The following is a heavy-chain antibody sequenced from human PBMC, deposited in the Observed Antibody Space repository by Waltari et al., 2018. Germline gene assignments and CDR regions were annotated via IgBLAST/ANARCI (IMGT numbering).Heavy chain of an antibody. J-gene: IGHJ4*02. CDR3: ARAFDSGYDSYYFDS. Sequence: QVQLQQWGAGLLKPSATLSLTCGVSTEFFSGYPCIWLRQPPGTGLVWIGEVSDIGGTTYNPSLKSRVTISVDASEKKFSLKLSSVTAADTAVYYCARAFDSGYDSYYFDSWGQGTLVTVSS. D-gene: IGHD5-12*01. V-gene: IGHV4-34*01. CDR1: TEFFSGYP. CDR2: VSDIGGT.